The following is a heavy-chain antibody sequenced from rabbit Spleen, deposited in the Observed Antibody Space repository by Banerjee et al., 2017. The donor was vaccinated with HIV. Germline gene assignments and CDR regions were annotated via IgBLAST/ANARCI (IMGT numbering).Heavy chain of an antibody. Sequence: QEQLEESGGDLVKPEGSLTLTCKASGFDFSGTYWIFWVRQAPGKGPEWIGCINSGSSGTTFSASWPKGRFTISRSSSTTVTLQMTSLTAADTATYFCARGYTDYATSRLDLWGQGTLVTVS. CDR2: INSGSSGTT. V-gene: IGHV1S45*01. CDR3: ARGYTDYATSRLDL. J-gene: IGHJ3*01. D-gene: IGHD6-1*01. CDR1: GFDFSGTYW.